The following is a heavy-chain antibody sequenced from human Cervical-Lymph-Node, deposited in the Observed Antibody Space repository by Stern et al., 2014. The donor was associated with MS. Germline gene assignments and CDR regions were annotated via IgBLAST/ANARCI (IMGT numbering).Heavy chain of an antibody. D-gene: IGHD2-15*01. CDR3: ANPSLPFY. V-gene: IGHV1-8*01. J-gene: IGHJ4*02. CDR2: INHNTGIT. CDR1: GYTFTSYD. Sequence: QVQLVQSGAEVKKPGASVKVSCKASGYTFTSYDITWVRQAPGQGLEWMGWINHNTGITVYAQKFQGLVTMTRNTSLRTAYMELSSLKSEDTAVYYCANPSLPFYWGQGTLITVSS.